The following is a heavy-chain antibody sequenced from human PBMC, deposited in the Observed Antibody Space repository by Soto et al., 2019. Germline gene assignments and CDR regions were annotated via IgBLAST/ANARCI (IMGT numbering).Heavy chain of an antibody. V-gene: IGHV1-2*02. CDR1: GYTFTGYY. J-gene: IGHJ6*02. CDR2: INPNSGGT. CDR3: ARDEARSYGYYYYYGMDV. D-gene: IGHD5-18*01. Sequence: GASVKVSCKASGYTFTGYYMHWVRQAPGQGLEWMGWINPNSGGTNYAQKFQGRVTMTRDTSISTAYMELSRLRYDDTAVYYCARDEARSYGYYYYYGMDVWGQGTTVTVSS.